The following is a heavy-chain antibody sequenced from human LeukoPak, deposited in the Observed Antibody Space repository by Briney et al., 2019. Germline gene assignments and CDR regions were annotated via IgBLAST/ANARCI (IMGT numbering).Heavy chain of an antibody. CDR2: IKRKTDGETT. J-gene: IGHJ4*02. Sequence: GGSLRLSCAASGFTFSSAWMSWVRQAPGKGLEWVGRIKRKTDGETTDYVAPVKGRSTISRDDSRNTLYLQMSSLKIEDTALYYCTADPRDWGQGILVTVSS. CDR3: TADPRD. CDR1: GFTFSSAW. V-gene: IGHV3-15*01.